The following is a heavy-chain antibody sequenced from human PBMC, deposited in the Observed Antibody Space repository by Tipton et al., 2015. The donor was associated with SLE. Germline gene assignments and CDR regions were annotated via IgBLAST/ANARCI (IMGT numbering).Heavy chain of an antibody. CDR3: ARALPFNYDFWSGYSTDPFDV. CDR2: IYDSGRT. J-gene: IGHJ3*01. V-gene: IGHV4-59*01. Sequence: TLSLTCSVSGDSISGYYWSWIRQPPGKGLEWIGNIYDSGRTKYNPSLKSRVNISIDTSSNQFSLKLTSVTAADTAVYYCARALPFNYDFWSGYSTDPFDVWGQGTMVTVSA. D-gene: IGHD3-3*01. CDR1: GDSISGYY.